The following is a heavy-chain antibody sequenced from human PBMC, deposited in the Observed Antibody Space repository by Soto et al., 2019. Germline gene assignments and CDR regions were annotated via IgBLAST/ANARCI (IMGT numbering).Heavy chain of an antibody. V-gene: IGHV3-23*01. J-gene: IGHJ4*02. CDR3: AKAFRVAGIHSCDY. CDR2: ISDSGGST. D-gene: IGHD6-19*01. CDR1: GFTFSTYA. Sequence: ELQLLESGGGLVQPGGSLRLSCAASGFTFSTYAMSWVRQAPGKGLEWVSAISDSGGSTYYADSVKGRFTISRDNSKNALFLQMNRLRAEDKAIYYCAKAFRVAGIHSCDYWGQGTLVTVSS.